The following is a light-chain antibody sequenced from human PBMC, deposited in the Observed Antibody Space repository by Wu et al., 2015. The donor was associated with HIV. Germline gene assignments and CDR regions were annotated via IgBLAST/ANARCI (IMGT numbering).Light chain of an antibody. J-gene: IGKJ1*01. Sequence: EIVLTQSPATLSLSPGERATLSCRASQSVSNYLAWYQQKPGQAPRLLIYGASTRASAIPDRFSGSGSGTDFTLTISRLEPEDFAVYYCQQYDRSPGTFGQGTKVEIK. CDR2: GAS. V-gene: IGKV3-20*01. CDR3: QQYDRSPGT. CDR1: QSVSNY.